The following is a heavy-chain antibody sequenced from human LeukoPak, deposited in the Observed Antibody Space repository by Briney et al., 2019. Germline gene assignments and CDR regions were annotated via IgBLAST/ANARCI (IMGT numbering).Heavy chain of an antibody. J-gene: IGHJ4*02. Sequence: YYADSVKGRFSVSRDNSKNILYLQMDSLRADDSALYYCAKDANYYDSSGYLIPLDCWGQGTLVTVSS. D-gene: IGHD3-22*01. CDR3: AKDANYYDSSGYLIPLDC. V-gene: IGHV3-33*06.